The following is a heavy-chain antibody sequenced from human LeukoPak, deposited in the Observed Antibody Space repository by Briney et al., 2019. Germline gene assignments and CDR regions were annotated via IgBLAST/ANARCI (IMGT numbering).Heavy chain of an antibody. CDR2: MSHSGNT. Sequence: SETLSLTCSVSGDSISNGGYYWGWIRQPPGKGLEWIGYMSHSGNTYYNPSLTSRVIISVDRSKNQFSLQLASVTAADTAVYFCAGDRRQAPAAIDYWGQGALVTVSS. CDR3: AGDRRQAPAAIDY. D-gene: IGHD2-2*01. CDR1: GDSISNGGYY. V-gene: IGHV4-30-2*01. J-gene: IGHJ4*02.